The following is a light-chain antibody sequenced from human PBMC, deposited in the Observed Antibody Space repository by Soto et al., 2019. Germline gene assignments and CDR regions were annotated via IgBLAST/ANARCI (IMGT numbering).Light chain of an antibody. J-gene: IGKJ4*01. CDR3: KKLCILPPLT. CDR1: QNVNNY. Sequence: EIVLTQSPATLSLSPGERATLSCSSSQNVNNYLAWYQQKPGQAPRLLIYDAAHSATGSPARFSGSGSGTDVTLTIISLEPEDFAVSSCKKLCILPPLTFGGATKVE. CDR2: DAA. V-gene: IGKV3-11*01.